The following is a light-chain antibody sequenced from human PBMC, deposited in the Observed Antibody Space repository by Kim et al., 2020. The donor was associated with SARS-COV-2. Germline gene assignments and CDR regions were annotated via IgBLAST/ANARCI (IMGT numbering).Light chain of an antibody. CDR3: QTWGTGIG. CDR2: LNSDGSH. CDR1: SGHSSYA. V-gene: IGLV4-69*01. J-gene: IGLJ3*02. Sequence: GASVKLTCPRSSGHSSYAIAWHQQQPEKGPRYLMKLNSDGSHSKGDGIPDRFSGSSSGAERYLTISSLQSEDEADYYCQTWGTGIGFGGGTQLTVL.